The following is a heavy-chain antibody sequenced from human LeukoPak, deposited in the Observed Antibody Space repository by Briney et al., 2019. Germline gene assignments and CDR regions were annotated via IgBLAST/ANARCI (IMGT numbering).Heavy chain of an antibody. V-gene: IGHV1-69*04. CDR2: ISPILGIA. Sequence: SVKVSCKASGGTFSSYAISWVRQAPGQGLEWMGRISPILGIANYAQKFQGRVTITADKSTSTAYMELSSLRSEDTAVYYCASAYCGGDCPFDYWGQGTLVTVSS. D-gene: IGHD2-21*02. J-gene: IGHJ4*02. CDR3: ASAYCGGDCPFDY. CDR1: GGTFSSYA.